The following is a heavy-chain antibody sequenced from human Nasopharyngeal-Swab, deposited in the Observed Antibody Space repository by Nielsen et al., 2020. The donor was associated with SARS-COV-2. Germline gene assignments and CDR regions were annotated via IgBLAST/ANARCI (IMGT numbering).Heavy chain of an antibody. CDR3: AREHPTTRASDY. CDR1: GYAFTGYY. J-gene: IGHJ4*02. V-gene: IGHV1-2*06. D-gene: IGHD4-11*01. Sequence: ASVKVSCKTSGYAFTGYYIQWVRQAPGQGLEWMGRINPNSGATKSAQRFQGRVTMTSDTSISTAYMDLSSLTSDDTALYCCAREHPTTRASDYWGQGTLVTVSS. CDR2: INPNSGAT.